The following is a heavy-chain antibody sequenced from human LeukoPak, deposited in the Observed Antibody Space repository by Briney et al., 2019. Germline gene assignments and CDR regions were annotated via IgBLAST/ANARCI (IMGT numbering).Heavy chain of an antibody. Sequence: GGSLRLSCAASGFTFSSYAMHWVRQAPGKGLEWVAVISYDGSNKYYADSVKGRFTISRDNSKNTLYLQMNSLRAEDTAVYYCARTGIAVAVDYYFDYWGQGTLVTVSS. CDR1: GFTFSSYA. CDR3: ARTGIAVAVDYYFDY. CDR2: ISYDGSNK. D-gene: IGHD6-19*01. J-gene: IGHJ4*02. V-gene: IGHV3-30*04.